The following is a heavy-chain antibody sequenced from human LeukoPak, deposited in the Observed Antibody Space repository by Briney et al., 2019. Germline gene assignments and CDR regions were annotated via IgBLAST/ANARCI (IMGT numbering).Heavy chain of an antibody. V-gene: IGHV3-48*01. CDR3: ARDNGVTFGGVIVINYFDY. CDR2: ISSSSSTI. J-gene: IGHJ4*02. Sequence: GGSLRLSCAASGFTXSSYSMNWVRQAPGKGLEWVSYISSSSSTIYYADSVKGRFTISRDNAKNSLYLQMNSLRAEDTAVYYCARDNGVTFGGVIVINYFDYWGQGTLVTVSS. D-gene: IGHD3-16*02. CDR1: GFTXSSYS.